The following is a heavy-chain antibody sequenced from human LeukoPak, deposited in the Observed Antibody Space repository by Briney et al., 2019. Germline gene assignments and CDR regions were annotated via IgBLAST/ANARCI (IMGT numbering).Heavy chain of an antibody. CDR1: GYTFTGYY. CDR2: INPNSGGT. V-gene: IGHV1-2*02. Sequence: ASVKVSCKAPGYTFTGYYMHWVRQAPGQELAWMGWINPNSGGTNYAQKFQGRVTMTRDTSISTAYMELSRLRSDDTAVYYCARMKAVGYYFDYWGQGTLVTVSS. D-gene: IGHD6-19*01. J-gene: IGHJ4*02. CDR3: ARMKAVGYYFDY.